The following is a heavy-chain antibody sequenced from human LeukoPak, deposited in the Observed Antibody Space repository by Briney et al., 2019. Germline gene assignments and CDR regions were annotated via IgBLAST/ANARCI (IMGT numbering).Heavy chain of an antibody. J-gene: IGHJ3*02. CDR2: IYYSGST. CDR3: AAPIAGYSSGWYAFDI. V-gene: IGHV4-59*08. D-gene: IGHD6-19*01. CDR1: GGSISSYY. Sequence: SATLSLPSTISGGSISSYYCYWIRQPPGPALAWIGYIYYSGSTSYNPSLKSRVTISVDTSKNQFSLKLSSVTAADTAVYYCAAPIAGYSSGWYAFDIWGQGTMVTVAS.